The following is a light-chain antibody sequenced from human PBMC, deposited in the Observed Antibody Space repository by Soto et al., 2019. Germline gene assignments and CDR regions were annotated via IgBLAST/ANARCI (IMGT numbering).Light chain of an antibody. V-gene: IGKV1-39*01. J-gene: IGKJ5*01. Sequence: DIQMTQSPSSLSASVGDIVTITFRTSQSISGYLNWYRHKPGKAPTLLIYAASTLQSGVPSRFSGSGSGTDFTLTISNLQPEDFATYYCQQSYSTLPITFGQGTRLEIK. CDR2: AAS. CDR1: QSISGY. CDR3: QQSYSTLPIT.